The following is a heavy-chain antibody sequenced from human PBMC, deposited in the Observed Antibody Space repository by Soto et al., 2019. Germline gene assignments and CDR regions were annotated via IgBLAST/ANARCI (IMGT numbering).Heavy chain of an antibody. V-gene: IGHV2-70*11. D-gene: IGHD6-13*01. CDR3: ARIVREKHEAAAGTPYYYYYMDV. J-gene: IGHJ6*03. CDR1: GFSLSTSGMC. Sequence: SGPTLVQPTQTLTLTCTFSGFSLSTSGMCVSWIRQPPGKALEWLARIDWDDDKYYNPSLKIRRTIPKDTSNNQEVLTMNNMDPVDTATYYCARIVREKHEAAAGTPYYYYYMDVWGKGTTVTVSS. CDR2: IDWDDDK.